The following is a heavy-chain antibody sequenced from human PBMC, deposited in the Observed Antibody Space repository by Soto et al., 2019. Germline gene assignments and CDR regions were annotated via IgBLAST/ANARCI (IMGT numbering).Heavy chain of an antibody. CDR3: AGGGVSTRTFDY. CDR1: GYNFAGYW. CDR2: IYPSDSDT. D-gene: IGHD6-6*01. V-gene: IGHV5-51*01. Sequence: GESLKISCKGSGYNFAGYWIAWVRQMPGKGLELMGIIYPSDSDTRYRPSFQGQVTISADKSISSAYLQWSSLRASYTAMYYSAGGGVSTRTFDYWGQGTPVIVSS. J-gene: IGHJ4*02.